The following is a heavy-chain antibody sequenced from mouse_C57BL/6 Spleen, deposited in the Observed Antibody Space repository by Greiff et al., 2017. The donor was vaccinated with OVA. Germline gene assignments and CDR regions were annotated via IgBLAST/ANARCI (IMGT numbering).Heavy chain of an antibody. V-gene: IGHV1-59*01. D-gene: IGHD2-2*01. Sequence: VQLQQPGAELVRPGTSVKLSCKASGYTFTSYWMHWVKQRPGQGLEWIGVIDPSDSYTNYNQKFKGKATLTVDTSSSTAYMQLSSLTSEDSAVYYCARQVGVTYYFDYWGQGTTLTVSS. J-gene: IGHJ2*01. CDR3: ARQVGVTYYFDY. CDR1: GYTFTSYW. CDR2: IDPSDSYT.